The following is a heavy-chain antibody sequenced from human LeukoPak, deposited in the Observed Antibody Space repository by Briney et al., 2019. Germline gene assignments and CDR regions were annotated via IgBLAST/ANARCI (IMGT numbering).Heavy chain of an antibody. V-gene: IGHV3-48*01. CDR1: GFTFSSYS. D-gene: IGHD3-10*01. CDR3: ARDGPVSYYYGSGYYMDV. Sequence: PGGSLRLSCAASGFTFSSYSMNWVRQAPGKGLEWVSYISSSSSTIYYADSVKGRFTISRDNAKNSLYLQMNSLRAEDTAVYYCARDGPVSYYYGSGYYMDVWGKGTTVTVSS. CDR2: ISSSSSTI. J-gene: IGHJ6*03.